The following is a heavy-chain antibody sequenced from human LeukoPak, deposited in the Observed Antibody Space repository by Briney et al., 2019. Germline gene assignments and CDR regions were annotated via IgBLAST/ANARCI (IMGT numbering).Heavy chain of an antibody. V-gene: IGHV1-69*05. D-gene: IGHD1-26*01. J-gene: IGHJ5*02. CDR2: IIPIFGTA. Sequence: ASVKVSCKASGGTFSSYAISWVRQAPGQGLEWMGGIIPIFGTANYAQKFQGRVTMTRDMSTSTDYMELSSLRSEDTAVYYCARDNSVGDYAWWFDPWGQGTLVTVSS. CDR1: GGTFSSYA. CDR3: ARDNSVGDYAWWFDP.